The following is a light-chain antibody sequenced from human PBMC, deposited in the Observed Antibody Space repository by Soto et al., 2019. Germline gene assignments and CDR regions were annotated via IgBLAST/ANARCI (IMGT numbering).Light chain of an antibody. CDR2: ATS. CDR1: QGIRND. Sequence: AIQMTQSPSSLSASVGDRVTITCRASQGIRNDLVWYQQRPGKAPKLLIYATSNLQTGVPSRFSGSGSGTDFTLTISSLQPEDFATYYCLQDYSYPRTFGQGTKVDIK. V-gene: IGKV1-6*01. CDR3: LQDYSYPRT. J-gene: IGKJ1*01.